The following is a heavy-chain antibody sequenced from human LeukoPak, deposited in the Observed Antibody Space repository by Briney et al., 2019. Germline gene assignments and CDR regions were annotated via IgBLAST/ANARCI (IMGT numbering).Heavy chain of an antibody. CDR2: IYYSGST. V-gene: IGHV4-59*01. CDR1: GGSISSYY. CDR3: ARVTGLAAAES. D-gene: IGHD6-13*01. Sequence: SETLSLTCTVSGGSISSYYWSWIRQPPGKGLECIGYIYYSGSTNYNPSLKSRVTISVDTSKNQFSLKLSSVTAADTAVYYCARVTGLAAAESWGQGTLVTVSS. J-gene: IGHJ4*02.